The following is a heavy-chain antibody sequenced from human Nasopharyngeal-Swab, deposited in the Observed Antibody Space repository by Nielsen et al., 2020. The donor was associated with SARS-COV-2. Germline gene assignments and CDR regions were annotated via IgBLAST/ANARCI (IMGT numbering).Heavy chain of an antibody. Sequence: SVKVSCMASGFTFTSPAVQWVRQARGQRLEWIGWNVVGSGNTNYAQKFQERVTITRDMSTSTAYMELSSLRSEDTAVYYCAAPYCSGGSCYDAFDIWGQGTMVTVSS. CDR3: AAPYCSGGSCYDAFDI. V-gene: IGHV1-58*01. CDR2: NVVGSGNT. D-gene: IGHD2-15*01. CDR1: GFTFTSPA. J-gene: IGHJ3*02.